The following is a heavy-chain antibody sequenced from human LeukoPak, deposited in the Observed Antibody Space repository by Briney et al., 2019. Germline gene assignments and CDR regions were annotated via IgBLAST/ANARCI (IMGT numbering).Heavy chain of an antibody. CDR3: AKEDDRGSEASPLT. D-gene: IGHD3-10*01. CDR2: MSAGGTLT. V-gene: IGHV3-23*01. CDR1: GFTFSSHA. Sequence: GGSLRLSCVASGFTFSSHAMNWVRQAPGKGLEWVSDMSAGGTLTHYADSVKGRFTISRDNSKNTLHLQMNSLRAEDTAVYYCAKEDDRGSEASPLTWGQGTLVTVSS. J-gene: IGHJ5*02.